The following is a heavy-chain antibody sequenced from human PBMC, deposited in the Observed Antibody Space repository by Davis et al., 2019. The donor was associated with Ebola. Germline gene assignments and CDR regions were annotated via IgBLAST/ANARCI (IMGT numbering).Heavy chain of an antibody. D-gene: IGHD5-18*01. CDR1: GGSFSGYY. J-gene: IGHJ6*02. Sequence: SGTLSLTCAVYGGSFSGYYWGWIRQPPGKGLEWIGSIYKSGSTYYNASLESRVTISVDTSKNQLSLKFTSVTAADTAVYYCARPVSPGYSYGYYYYDMDVWGHGTTVTVSS. CDR3: ARPVSPGYSYGYYYYDMDV. V-gene: IGHV4-34*01. CDR2: IYKSGST.